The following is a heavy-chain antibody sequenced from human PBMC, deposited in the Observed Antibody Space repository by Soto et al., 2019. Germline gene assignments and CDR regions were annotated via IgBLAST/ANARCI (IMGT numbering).Heavy chain of an antibody. CDR2: ISAYNGNT. CDR1: GYTFTSYG. D-gene: IGHD5-12*01. J-gene: IGHJ5*02. Sequence: ASVKVSCKASGYTFTSYGISWVRQAPGQGLEWMGWISAYNGNTNYAQKLQGRVTMTTDTSTSTAYMELRSLRSDDTAVYYCARDLVQYSGYDSTPNWFDPWGQGTLVTVS. V-gene: IGHV1-18*01. CDR3: ARDLVQYSGYDSTPNWFDP.